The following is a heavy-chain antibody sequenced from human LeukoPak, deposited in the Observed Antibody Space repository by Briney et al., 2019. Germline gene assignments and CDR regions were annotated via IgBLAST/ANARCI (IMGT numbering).Heavy chain of an antibody. D-gene: IGHD3-10*01. CDR3: ARRLYYGSGTYDY. CDR2: IYYSGST. J-gene: IGHJ4*02. V-gene: IGHV4-39*01. CDR1: GGSISSSSYY. Sequence: SETLSLTCTVSGGSISSSSYYWGWIRQPPGKGLEWIGTIYYSGSTYYNPSPKSRVTIFVDTSKNQFSLRLSSVTAADTAVYYCARRLYYGSGTYDYWGQGTLVAVST.